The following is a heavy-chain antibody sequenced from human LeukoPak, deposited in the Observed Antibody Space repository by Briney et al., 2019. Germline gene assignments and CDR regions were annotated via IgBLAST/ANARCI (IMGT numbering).Heavy chain of an antibody. D-gene: IGHD2-15*01. J-gene: IGHJ4*02. CDR1: GGTFSNYA. CDR3: VGVVVAANYYFDY. CDR2: IIPILGIA. V-gene: IGHV1-69*04. Sequence: SVKVSCKASGGTFSNYAISWVRQAPGQGLEWMGRIIPILGIANYAQKFQGRVTITADKSTSTAYMELSSLRSEDTAVYYCVGVVVAANYYFDYWGQGTLVTVSS.